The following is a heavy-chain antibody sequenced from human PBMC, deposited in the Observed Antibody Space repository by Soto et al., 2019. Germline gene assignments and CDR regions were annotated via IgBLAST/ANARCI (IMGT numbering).Heavy chain of an antibody. J-gene: IGHJ4*02. CDR2: IDADNGNT. D-gene: IGHD6-19*01. Sequence: ASVKVSCKASGYTFVTYAIHWVRQAPGQRLEWMGWIDADNGNTKYSQNFQGKVTFTRDTSASTAYMEVSSLRSEDTAVYYCATAGGWFLFDYWGQGTLVTVSS. V-gene: IGHV1-3*01. CDR1: GYTFVTYA. CDR3: ATAGGWFLFDY.